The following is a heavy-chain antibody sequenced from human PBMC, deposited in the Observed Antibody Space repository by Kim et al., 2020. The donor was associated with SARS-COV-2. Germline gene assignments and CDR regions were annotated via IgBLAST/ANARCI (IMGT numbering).Heavy chain of an antibody. J-gene: IGHJ4*02. CDR1: GFTFSNYA. CDR3: AKGSASGRPYYFDY. Sequence: GGSLRLSCAASGFTFSNYAMSWVRQAPGKGLEWVSAITAGADDTYHADSVKGRFTISRDNSKNTLYLQMNSLRAEDAAIYYCAKGSASGRPYYFDYWGQG. V-gene: IGHV3-23*01. CDR2: ITAGADDT. D-gene: IGHD6-25*01.